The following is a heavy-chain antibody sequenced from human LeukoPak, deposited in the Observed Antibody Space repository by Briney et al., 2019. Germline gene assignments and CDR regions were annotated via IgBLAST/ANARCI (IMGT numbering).Heavy chain of an antibody. CDR1: GYTFTGDY. V-gene: IGHV1-2*02. CDR2: INPNSGGT. CDR3: ARDRVADYDFWSGFLY. J-gene: IGHJ4*02. Sequence: ASVKVSCKASGYTFTGDYMHWVRQAPGKGLEWMGWINPNSGGTNYAQKFQGRVTMTRDTSISTAYMELSRLRSDDTAVYHCARDRVADYDFWSGFLYWGQGTLVTVSS. D-gene: IGHD3-3*01.